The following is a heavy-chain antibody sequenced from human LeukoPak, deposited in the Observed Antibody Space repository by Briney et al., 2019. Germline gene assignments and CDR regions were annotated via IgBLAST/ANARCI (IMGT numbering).Heavy chain of an antibody. CDR1: GFTFDVYT. CDR3: ARELYYDFWSGYADAFDI. D-gene: IGHD3-3*01. Sequence: GGCLRLSCAASGFTFDVYTMHCVPDAPGRGGGSVSLISWDGGSTYYTDSVRGRYTISRDNSKNSLYLQMNSLRAEDTAVYYCARELYYDFWSGYADAFDIWRQGTMDSVPS. J-gene: IGHJ3*02. CDR2: ISWDGGST. V-gene: IGHV3-43*01.